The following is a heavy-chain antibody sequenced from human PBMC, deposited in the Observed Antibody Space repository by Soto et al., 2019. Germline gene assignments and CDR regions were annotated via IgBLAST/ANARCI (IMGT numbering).Heavy chain of an antibody. Sequence: GGSLRLSCAASGFTFSSYGMHWVRQAPGKGLEWVAVISYDGSNKYYADSVKGRFTISRDNSKNTLHLQMNSLRAEDTAVYYCAKDQEGVTIFGVVTNDFDYWGQGTLVTVSS. CDR2: ISYDGSNK. V-gene: IGHV3-30*18. J-gene: IGHJ4*02. CDR1: GFTFSSYG. D-gene: IGHD3-3*01. CDR3: AKDQEGVTIFGVVTNDFDY.